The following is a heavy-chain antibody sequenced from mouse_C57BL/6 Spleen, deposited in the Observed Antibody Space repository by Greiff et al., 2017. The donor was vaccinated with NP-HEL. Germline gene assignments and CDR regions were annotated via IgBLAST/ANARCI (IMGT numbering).Heavy chain of an antibody. V-gene: IGHV1-82*01. D-gene: IGHD1-1*01. J-gene: IGHJ2*01. CDR1: GYAFSSSW. CDR3: ARLYYGSSYEYFDY. Sequence: QVQLKQSGPELVKPGASVKISCKASGYAFSSSWMNWVKQRPGKGLEWIGRIYPGDGDTNYNGKFKGKATLTADKSSSTAYMQLSSLTSEDSAVYFCARLYYGSSYEYFDYWGQGTTLTVSS. CDR2: IYPGDGDT.